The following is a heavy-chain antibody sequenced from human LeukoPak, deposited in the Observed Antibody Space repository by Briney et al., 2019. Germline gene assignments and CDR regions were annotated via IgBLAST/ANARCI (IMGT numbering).Heavy chain of an antibody. CDR1: GGSISSYY. D-gene: IGHD1-26*01. V-gene: IGHV4-59*01. Sequence: SETLSLTCTVSGGSISSYYWSWVRQPPGKGLEWIGYIYYSGSTNYNPSLKSRVTISVDTSKNQFSLKLSSVTAADTAVYYCARRGATSGYYYYMDVWGKGTTVTVSS. J-gene: IGHJ6*03. CDR2: IYYSGST. CDR3: ARRGATSGYYYYMDV.